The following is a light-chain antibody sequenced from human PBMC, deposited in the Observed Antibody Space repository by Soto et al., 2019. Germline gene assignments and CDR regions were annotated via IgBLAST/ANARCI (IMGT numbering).Light chain of an antibody. CDR2: DTS. Sequence: IQVTQSPSFLSASVGDTITITCRTSQGIVNYLNWYQHKSGQPPKILLFDTSTLARGVPPRFSGSGSESLFTLTIDSLQPEDFATYYCQQSYNPPYTFGQGT. V-gene: IGKV1-39*01. CDR1: QGIVNY. J-gene: IGKJ2*01. CDR3: QQSYNPPYT.